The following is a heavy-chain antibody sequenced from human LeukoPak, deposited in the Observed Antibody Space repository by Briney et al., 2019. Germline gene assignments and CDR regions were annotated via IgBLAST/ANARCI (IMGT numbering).Heavy chain of an antibody. Sequence: SETLSLTCAVYGGSFSGYYWSWIRQPPGKGLEWIGEINHSGSTNYNPSLKSRVTISVDTSKNQFSLKLSSVTAADTAVYYCASLSRENRFDPWGQGTLVTVSS. CDR3: ASLSRENRFDP. CDR1: GGSFSGYY. CDR2: INHSGST. J-gene: IGHJ5*02. V-gene: IGHV4-34*01.